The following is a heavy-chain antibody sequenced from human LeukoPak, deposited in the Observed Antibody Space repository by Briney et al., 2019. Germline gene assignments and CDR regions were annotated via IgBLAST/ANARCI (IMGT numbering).Heavy chain of an antibody. CDR2: ISSSSSYI. J-gene: IGHJ4*02. D-gene: IGHD3-10*01. CDR3: ARDSLSGSFDY. V-gene: IGHV3-21*01. Sequence: GGSLRLSCAASGFTFSSYSMNWVRQAPGKGLEWVSSISSSSSYIYYADSVKGRFTISRDNAKNSLYLQMNSLRPEDTAVYYCARDSLSGSFDYWGQGTLVTVSS. CDR1: GFTFSSYS.